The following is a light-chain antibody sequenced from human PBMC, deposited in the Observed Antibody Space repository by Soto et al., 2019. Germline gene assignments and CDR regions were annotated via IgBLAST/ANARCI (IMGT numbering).Light chain of an antibody. Sequence: QSALTQPASVSGSPGQSITISCTGTSSDIGAYNYVSWYQQHPGKVPKLMIYEVSNRPSGVSNRFSGSKSGNTASLTISGLQAEDEADYYCSSYTSSTNYVFGTGTKLTVL. CDR1: SSDIGAYNY. CDR3: SSYTSSTNYV. V-gene: IGLV2-14*01. CDR2: EVS. J-gene: IGLJ1*01.